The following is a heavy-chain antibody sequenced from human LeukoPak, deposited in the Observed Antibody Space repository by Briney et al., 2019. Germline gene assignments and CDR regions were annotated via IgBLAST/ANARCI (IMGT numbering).Heavy chain of an antibody. CDR1: GCTFSTYA. CDR3: AKSSYYDSSGYYREYYFDY. CDR2: ISGSGGST. J-gene: IGHJ4*02. V-gene: IGHV3-23*01. D-gene: IGHD3-22*01. Sequence: GGSLRLSCAASGCTFSTYAMSWVRQAPGKGLEWVSAISGSGGSTNYADSVKGRVTVSRDNSKSTLYLQMNSLRAEDTAVYYCAKSSYYDSSGYYREYYFDYWGQGTLVTVSS.